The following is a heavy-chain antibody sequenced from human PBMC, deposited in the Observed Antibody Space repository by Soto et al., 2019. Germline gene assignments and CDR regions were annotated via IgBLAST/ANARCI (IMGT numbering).Heavy chain of an antibody. Sequence: SETLSLTCTVSGGSISSSSYYWGWIRQPPGKGLEWIGSIYYSGSTYYNPSLKSRVTISVDTSKNQFSLKLSSVTAADTAVYYCARLNPSFDYWGQGTLVTVSS. J-gene: IGHJ4*02. CDR3: ARLNPSFDY. V-gene: IGHV4-39*01. CDR1: GGSISSSSYY. CDR2: IYYSGST.